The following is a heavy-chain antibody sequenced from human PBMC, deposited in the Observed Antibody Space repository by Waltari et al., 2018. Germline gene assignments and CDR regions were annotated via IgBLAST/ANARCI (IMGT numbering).Heavy chain of an antibody. CDR2: IYPGDSDT. CDR1: GDSFTRSC. Sequence: EVQLVQSGAEVKKPGESLKISCKGSGDSFTRSCIGWGRQMPGKGLEWLGIIYPGDSDTRYSPSFQGQVTISADKSISTSYLQWSSLKASDTAMYYCARHGVDGYNLFDYWGQGTLVTVSS. J-gene: IGHJ4*02. V-gene: IGHV5-51*01. CDR3: ARHGVDGYNLFDY. D-gene: IGHD5-12*01.